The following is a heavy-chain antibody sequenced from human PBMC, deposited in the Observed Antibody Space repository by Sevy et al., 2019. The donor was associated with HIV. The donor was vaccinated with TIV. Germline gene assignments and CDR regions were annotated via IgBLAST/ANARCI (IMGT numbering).Heavy chain of an antibody. CDR1: GFSFSSYG. Sequence: GGSLRLSCAASGFSFSSYGMHWVRQSPGKGLQWVAFISNDGTNKYYSDSVKGRFTISRENSKNTLYLQMKSLSAEDTALYYCAKQADTYYYDSSGYENWGQGTLVTVSS. CDR2: ISNDGTNK. V-gene: IGHV3-30*18. J-gene: IGHJ4*02. CDR3: AKQADTYYYDSSGYEN. D-gene: IGHD3-22*01.